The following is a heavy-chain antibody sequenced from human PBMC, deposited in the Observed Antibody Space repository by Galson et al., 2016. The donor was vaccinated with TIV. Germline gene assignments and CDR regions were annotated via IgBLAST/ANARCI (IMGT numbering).Heavy chain of an antibody. CDR3: TKGRTSCSGTSCYSFDS. Sequence: SLRPSCAASGFTFNSYAMGWVRQAPGKGLEWVSGISGSGGSTHYADSVKGRFTITRDRSKTMVYLQMHSLRAEDTAVYYCTKGRTSCSGTSCYSFDSWGQGTLVSVSS. D-gene: IGHD2-2*01. CDR2: ISGSGGST. V-gene: IGHV3-23*01. J-gene: IGHJ4*02. CDR1: GFTFNSYA.